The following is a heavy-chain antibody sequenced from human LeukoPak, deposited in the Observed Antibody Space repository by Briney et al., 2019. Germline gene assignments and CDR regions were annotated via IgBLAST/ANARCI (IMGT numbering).Heavy chain of an antibody. J-gene: IGHJ4*02. CDR2: ISPSGGST. V-gene: IGHV3-23*01. CDR3: AKVLSSDYFDY. Sequence: GGSLRPSCEVSAFTFNNYAANWVRQAPGKGLEWVSSISPSGGSTYYADSVKGRFTISRDNSKNTLYLQMNSLRADDTAVYYCAKVLSSDYFDYWGQGTLVTVSS. CDR1: AFTFNNYA. D-gene: IGHD6-19*01.